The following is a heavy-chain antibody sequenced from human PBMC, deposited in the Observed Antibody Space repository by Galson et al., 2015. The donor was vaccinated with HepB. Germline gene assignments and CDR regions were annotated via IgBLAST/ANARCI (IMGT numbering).Heavy chain of an antibody. Sequence: ATLSLTCAVSGASISSDSWWSWVRQPPGEGLEWIGEIYHSGSTNYKPSLKSRVTISVDKSKNHFSLKLTFVTAADTAVYYCARAKEGRGYFDYWGQGTLVTVSS. CDR3: ARAKEGRGYFDY. V-gene: IGHV4-4*02. D-gene: IGHD3-10*01. CDR2: IYHSGST. CDR1: GASISSDSW. J-gene: IGHJ4*02.